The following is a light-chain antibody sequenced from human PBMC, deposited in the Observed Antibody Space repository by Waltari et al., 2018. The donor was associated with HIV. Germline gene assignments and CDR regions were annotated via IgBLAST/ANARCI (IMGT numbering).Light chain of an antibody. Sequence: EIVLTQSPGALSLSPGERATLSCRASQSVTRHYLAWYQHKPGQAPRLLIYESSIRATGIPDRFSGGVSGTYFTLTISRLEPEDFAAYYCQQYNSSPLTFGGGTKVEIK. CDR2: ESS. J-gene: IGKJ4*01. V-gene: IGKV3-20*01. CDR1: QSVTRHY. CDR3: QQYNSSPLT.